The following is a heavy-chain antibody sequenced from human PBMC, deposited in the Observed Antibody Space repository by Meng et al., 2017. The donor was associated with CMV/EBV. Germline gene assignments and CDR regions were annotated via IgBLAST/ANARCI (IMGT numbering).Heavy chain of an antibody. D-gene: IGHD3-22*01. J-gene: IGHJ5*02. CDR3: ARDGPVTMIVVGNWFDP. CDR2: IYYSGST. CDR1: GGSISSSGHY. V-gene: IGHV4-39*07. Sequence: SETLSLTCTFSGGSISSSGHYWGWIRQPPGKGLEWIGCIYYSGSTYYNPSLKSRVTISVDTSKNQFSLKLSSVTAADTAVYYCARDGPVTMIVVGNWFDPWGQGTLVTVS.